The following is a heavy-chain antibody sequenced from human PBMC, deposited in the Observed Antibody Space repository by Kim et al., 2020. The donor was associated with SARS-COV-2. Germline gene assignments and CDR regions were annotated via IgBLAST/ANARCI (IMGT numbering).Heavy chain of an antibody. V-gene: IGHV3-30*18. J-gene: IGHJ4*02. Sequence: GGSLRLSCAASGFTFSSYGMHWVRQAPGKGLEWVAVISYDGSNKYYADSVKGRFTISRDNSKNTLYLQMNSLRAEDTAVYYCAKEGWEMATESVPFDYWGQGTLVTVSS. CDR1: GFTFSSYG. D-gene: IGHD1-26*01. CDR2: ISYDGSNK. CDR3: AKEGWEMATESVPFDY.